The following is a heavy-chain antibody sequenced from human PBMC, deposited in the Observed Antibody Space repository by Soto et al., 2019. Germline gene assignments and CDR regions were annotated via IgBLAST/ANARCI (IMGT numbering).Heavy chain of an antibody. Sequence: PGGSLRLSCAASGFTFSNYEMNWVRQAPGKGLEWVSYISSSGDTDYYADSVKGRFTISRDNAKTSLYLQMNSLRAEDTALYYCARSGAVAGNDYWGQGTLVTVSS. CDR1: GFTFSNYE. CDR3: ARSGAVAGNDY. V-gene: IGHV3-48*03. J-gene: IGHJ4*02. D-gene: IGHD6-19*01. CDR2: ISSSGDTD.